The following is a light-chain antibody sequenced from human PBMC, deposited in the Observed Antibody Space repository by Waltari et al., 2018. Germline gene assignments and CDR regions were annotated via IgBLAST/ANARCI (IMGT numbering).Light chain of an antibody. CDR2: DND. CDR3: QSYDTTLRGSI. Sequence: QSVLTQPPSLSGAPGQRVTFSCTGSSSNIGAGHYVHRYQQLPGTAPKLLIYDNDNRPSGVPDRFSGSKSGTSASLAITGLQAEDEADYYCQSYDTTLRGSIFGGGTKLTVL. J-gene: IGLJ2*01. V-gene: IGLV1-40*01. CDR1: SSNIGAGHY.